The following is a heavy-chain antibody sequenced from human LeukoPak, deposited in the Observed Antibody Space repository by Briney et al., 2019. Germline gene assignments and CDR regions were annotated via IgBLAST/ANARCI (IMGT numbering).Heavy chain of an antibody. V-gene: IGHV4-59*11. CDR1: GGSISGHY. CDR2: IYYSGST. J-gene: IGHJ4*02. CDR3: TRGTVTTYYFDY. Sequence: PSETLSLTCTVSGGSISGHYWSWIRQPPGKELEWIGYIYYSGSTNYNPSLKSRVTISVDTSKNQFSLQLSSVTAADTAVYYCTRGTVTTYYFDYWGQGTLVTVSS. D-gene: IGHD4-17*01.